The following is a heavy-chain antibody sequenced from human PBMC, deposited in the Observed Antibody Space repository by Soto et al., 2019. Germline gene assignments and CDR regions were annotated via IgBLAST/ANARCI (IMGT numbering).Heavy chain of an antibody. V-gene: IGHV1-18*01. D-gene: IGHD1-26*01. CDR3: ARDLNSASYYNY. CDR1: GYSFTSYG. CDR2: ISTYNGDT. Sequence: ASVKVSCKASGYSFTSYGISWVRQAPGQGLEWMGWISTYNGDTNYAQKLQGRLTMTTDTSTSTAYMELRSLRSDDTAVYFCARDLNSASYYNYWSQGTLVTVSS. J-gene: IGHJ4*02.